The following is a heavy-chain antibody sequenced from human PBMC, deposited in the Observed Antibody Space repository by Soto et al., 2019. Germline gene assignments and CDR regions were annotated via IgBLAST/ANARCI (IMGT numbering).Heavy chain of an antibody. J-gene: IGHJ6*02. CDR1: GGSFSGYY. CDR3: ARTYYYYGMDV. V-gene: IGHV4-34*01. CDR2: INHSGST. Sequence: PSETLSLTCAVYGGSFSGYYWSWIRQPPGNGLEWIGEINHSGSTNYNPSLKSRVPISVDTSKNQFSLKLSSVTAADTAVYYCARTYYYYGMDVWGQGTTVTVSS.